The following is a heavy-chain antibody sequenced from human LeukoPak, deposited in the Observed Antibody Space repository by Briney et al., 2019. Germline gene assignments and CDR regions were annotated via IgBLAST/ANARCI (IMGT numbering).Heavy chain of an antibody. Sequence: SETLSLTCTVSGGSISSYYWSWIRQPAGKGLEWIGRIYTSGSTNYNPSLKSRVTISVDKSKNQFSLKLSSVTAADTAVYYCARDLYGSVNRVRNWFDPWGQRTLRTVSS. CDR1: GGSISSYY. J-gene: IGHJ5*02. V-gene: IGHV4-4*07. CDR3: ARDLYGSVNRVRNWFDP. D-gene: IGHD3-10*01. CDR2: IYTSGST.